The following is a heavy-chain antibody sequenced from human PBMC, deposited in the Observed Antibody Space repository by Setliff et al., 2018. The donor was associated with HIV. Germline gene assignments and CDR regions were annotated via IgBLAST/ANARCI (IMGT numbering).Heavy chain of an antibody. CDR3: ARESPSSSWFYFDF. V-gene: IGHV4-34*01. D-gene: IGHD6-13*01. CDR1: GGSFSDYY. Sequence: SETLSLTCAVYGGSFSDYYWTWIRRSPGKGLEWIGEINHRGSTNYNPSLKSRVTVSVDTSKNQFSLKLGSVTAADTAVYYCARESPSSSWFYFDFWGQGTLVTVSS. CDR2: INHRGST. J-gene: IGHJ4*02.